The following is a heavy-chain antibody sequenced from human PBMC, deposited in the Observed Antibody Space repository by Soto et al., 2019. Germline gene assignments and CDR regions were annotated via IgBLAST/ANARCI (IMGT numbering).Heavy chain of an antibody. CDR1: GYTFTSYA. V-gene: IGHV1-3*01. Sequence: QVQLVQSGAEVKKPGASVKVSCKASGYTFTSYAMHWVRQAPGQRLEWMGWINAGNGNTKYSQKFQGRVTLTRDTSASTAYMALSSLRSEDTAVYYCARGPGGPDGPGDYWGQVTLVTVSS. CDR2: INAGNGNT. J-gene: IGHJ4*02. CDR3: ARGPGGPDGPGDY. D-gene: IGHD2-15*01.